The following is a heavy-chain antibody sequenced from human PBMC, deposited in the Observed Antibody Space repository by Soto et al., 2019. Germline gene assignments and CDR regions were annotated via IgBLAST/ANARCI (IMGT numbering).Heavy chain of an antibody. D-gene: IGHD3-10*01. CDR1: GFTFTTYY. CDR3: SRENWFQDY. V-gene: IGHV3-7*03. Sequence: GSLRLSCAASGFTFTTYYMTWVRQAPGKGLEWVASIKNDGSEQYYVDSVKGRFTISRDNAKNSLYLQMNSLRAGDTALYYCSRENWFQDYWGQGTLVTVSS. CDR2: IKNDGSEQ. J-gene: IGHJ4*02.